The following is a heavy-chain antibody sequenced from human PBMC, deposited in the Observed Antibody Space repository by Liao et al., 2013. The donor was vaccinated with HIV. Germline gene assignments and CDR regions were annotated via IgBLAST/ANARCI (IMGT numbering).Heavy chain of an antibody. CDR3: ASGIHSSSWYRTERGYDY. CDR2: IYTSGST. J-gene: IGHJ4*02. Sequence: QVQLQQWGAGLLKPSETLSLTCAVYGGSFSGYYWSWIRQPAGKGLEWIGRIYTSGSTNYNPSLKSRVTMSVDTSKNQFSLKLSSVTAADTAVYYCASGIHSSSWYRTERGYDYWGQGTLVTVSS. CDR1: GGSFSGYY. D-gene: IGHD6-13*01. V-gene: IGHV4-59*10.